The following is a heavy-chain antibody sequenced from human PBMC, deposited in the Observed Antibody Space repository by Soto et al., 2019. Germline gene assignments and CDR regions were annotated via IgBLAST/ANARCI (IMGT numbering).Heavy chain of an antibody. CDR1: GIPDGNAG. D-gene: IGHD2-2*01. CDR3: TMGFCIGTSCHCDDAFDI. CDR2: VKSKTSTGET. J-gene: IGHJ3*02. Sequence: GALLLSCSVSGIPDGNAGITWVRQAPGRGPEWIGRVKSKTSTGETEYSAPVKGRFTISRDDSRNTVDLQMNRLKIEDTALYYCTMGFCIGTSCHCDDAFDIWGQGTKVTVSS. V-gene: IGHV3-15*01.